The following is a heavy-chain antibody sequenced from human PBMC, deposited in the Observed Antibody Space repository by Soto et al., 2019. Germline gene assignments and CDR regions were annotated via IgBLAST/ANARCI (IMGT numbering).Heavy chain of an antibody. D-gene: IGHD2-2*01. Sequence: VQLVQSGAEVKKPGASVKVSCKASGYTFTGYYMHWVRQAPGQGLEWMGWINPNSGGTNYAQKFQGRVTMTRDTSISTAYMELSRLRSDDTAVYYCARDIVVVPAAMGYAFDIWGQGTMVTVSS. CDR1: GYTFTGYY. CDR2: INPNSGGT. CDR3: ARDIVVVPAAMGYAFDI. V-gene: IGHV1-2*02. J-gene: IGHJ3*02.